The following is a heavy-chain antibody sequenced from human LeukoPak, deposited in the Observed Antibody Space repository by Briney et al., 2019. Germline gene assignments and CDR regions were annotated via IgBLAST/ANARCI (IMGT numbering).Heavy chain of an antibody. J-gene: IGHJ4*02. D-gene: IGHD3-16*01. V-gene: IGHV4-59*01. CDR3: ARGSYDFDF. CDR2: IYYTGST. CDR1: GGSISPYY. Sequence: SETLSLTCTVSGGSISPYYWSWIRRSPGEGLERIGYIYYTGSTNYNPSLKRRVTMSVDSSKNQFSLNLNSVTAADTAVYFCARGSYDFDFWGQGTLVTVSS.